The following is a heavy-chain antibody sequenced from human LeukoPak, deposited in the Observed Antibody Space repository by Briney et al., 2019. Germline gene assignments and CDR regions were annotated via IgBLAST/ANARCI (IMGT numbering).Heavy chain of an antibody. V-gene: IGHV3-23*01. CDR3: AKDLTGTPFDY. J-gene: IGHJ4*02. Sequence: GGSLRLSCAASGFTFSIYGMNWVRQAPGKGLEWVSFISGNGGTTYSADSVKGRFTISRDNSKNTLYLQMNSLRVDDTALYYCAKDLTGTPFDYWGQGTLVTVSS. D-gene: IGHD1/OR15-1a*01. CDR1: GFTFSIYG. CDR2: ISGNGGTT.